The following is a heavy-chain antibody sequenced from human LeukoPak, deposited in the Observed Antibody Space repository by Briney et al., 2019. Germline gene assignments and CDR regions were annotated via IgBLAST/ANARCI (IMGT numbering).Heavy chain of an antibody. V-gene: IGHV3-23*01. CDR2: IGSDYDR. Sequence: GGSLRLSCTAAGFAFGSYAMAWVRQAPGKGLEGVAAIGSDYDRVHEDSVKGRFTISRDNSKSTLYLQMDNLRPEDTAVYFCAKSAGVATIYVDCWGQGALVTVSS. CDR1: GFAFGSYA. J-gene: IGHJ4*02. CDR3: AKSAGVATIYVDC. D-gene: IGHD5-12*01.